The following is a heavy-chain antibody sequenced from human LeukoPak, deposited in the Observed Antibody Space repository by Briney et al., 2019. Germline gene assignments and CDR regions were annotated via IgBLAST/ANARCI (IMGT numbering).Heavy chain of an antibody. V-gene: IGHV1-8*01. D-gene: IGHD6-19*01. CDR2: MNPNSGNT. CDR3: ARGSSGWLNYYYYYYMDV. J-gene: IGHJ6*03. Sequence: ASVKVSCKASGYTFTSYDINWVRQATGQGLEWMVWMNPNSGNTGYAQKFQGRVTITRNTSISTAYMELSSLRSEDTAVYYCARGSSGWLNYYYYYYMDVWGKGTTVTISS. CDR1: GYTFTSYD.